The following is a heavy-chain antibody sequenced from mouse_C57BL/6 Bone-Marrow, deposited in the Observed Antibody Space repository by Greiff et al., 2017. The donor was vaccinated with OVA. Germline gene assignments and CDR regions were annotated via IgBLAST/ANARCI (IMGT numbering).Heavy chain of an antibody. CDR2: ISSGSSTI. Sequence: DVKLVESGGGLVKPGGSLKLSCAASGFTFSDYGMHWVRQAPEKGLEWVAYISSGSSTIYYADTVKGRFTISRDNAKNTLFLQMTSLRSDDTAMYYCAKLFWFAYWGQGTLVTVSA. J-gene: IGHJ3*01. CDR1: GFTFSDYG. V-gene: IGHV5-17*01. CDR3: AKLFWFAY.